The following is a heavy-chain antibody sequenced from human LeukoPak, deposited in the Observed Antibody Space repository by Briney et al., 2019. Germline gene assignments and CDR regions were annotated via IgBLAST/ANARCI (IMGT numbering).Heavy chain of an antibody. CDR1: GFTFSSYA. V-gene: IGHV3-23*01. D-gene: IGHD3-22*01. J-gene: IGHJ4*02. Sequence: GGSLRLSCAASGFTFSSYAMSWVGQAPGKGLEWVSAMSGSGGSTYYADSVKGRFTISRDNSKNTLYLQMNSLRAEDTAVYYCAKDRPVHYDGSNSMIDYWGQGTLVTVSS. CDR2: MSGSGGST. CDR3: AKDRPVHYDGSNSMIDY.